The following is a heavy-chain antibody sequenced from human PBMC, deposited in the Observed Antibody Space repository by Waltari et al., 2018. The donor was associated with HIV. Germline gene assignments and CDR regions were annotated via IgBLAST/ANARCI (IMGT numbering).Heavy chain of an antibody. CDR3: ASLAAAVYFDA. CDR2: VDPEDGET. Sequence: EVHFVQSGPEVTKPGATLKISCAISGYTFTDYYIHWVREAPGKGLEWMGLVDPEDGETVYAEKFQDRLTISADTSTDTVYIELTGLRSDDTAIYYCASLAAAVYFDAWGQGSPLTVSS. D-gene: IGHD6-13*01. J-gene: IGHJ4*02. CDR1: GYTFTDYY. V-gene: IGHV1-69-2*01.